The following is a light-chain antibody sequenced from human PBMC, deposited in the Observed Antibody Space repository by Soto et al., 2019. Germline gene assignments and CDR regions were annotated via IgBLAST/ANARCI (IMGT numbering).Light chain of an antibody. J-gene: IGLJ3*02. Sequence: QSALTQPASVSGSPGQSITISCTGVSSDVGGYYLVSWYQHHSGKAPKLMIYEDSKRPSGVSNRFSGSKSDNTASLTISGLQAEDEADYYCCSYANTTTVFGGGTKVTVL. CDR3: CSYANTTTV. V-gene: IGLV2-23*01. CDR2: EDS. CDR1: SSDVGGYYL.